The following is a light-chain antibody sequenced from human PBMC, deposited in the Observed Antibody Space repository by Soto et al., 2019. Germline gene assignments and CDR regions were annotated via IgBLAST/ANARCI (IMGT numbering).Light chain of an antibody. CDR3: SSYTSSSLYV. J-gene: IGLJ1*01. CDR1: SSDVGGYNY. V-gene: IGLV2-14*01. CDR2: DVS. Sequence: QSVLTQPASVSGSPGQSITISCTGTSSDVGGYNYVSWYQQHPGKAPKLMIYDVSNRPAGVSNRFSGSKSGNTASLTISGLQAEDEADYYCSSYTSSSLYVFGTGTKVPV.